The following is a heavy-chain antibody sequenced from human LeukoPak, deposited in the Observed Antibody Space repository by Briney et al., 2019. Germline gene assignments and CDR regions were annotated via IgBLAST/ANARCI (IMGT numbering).Heavy chain of an antibody. D-gene: IGHD4-17*01. CDR2: INPNSGGT. CDR3: ARGGDKTTVLAPDP. J-gene: IGHJ5*02. CDR1: GYTFTGYY. Sequence: ASVKVSCKASGYTFTGYYMHWVRQAPGQGLEWMGWINPNSGGTNYAQKFQGRVTMTRDTSISTAYMELSRLRSDDTAVYYCARGGDKTTVLAPDPWGQGALVTVSS. V-gene: IGHV1-2*02.